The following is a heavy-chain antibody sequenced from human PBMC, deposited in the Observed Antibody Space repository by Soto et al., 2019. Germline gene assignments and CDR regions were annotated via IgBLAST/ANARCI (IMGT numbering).Heavy chain of an antibody. CDR1: GFTFSSYA. V-gene: IGHV3-30-3*01. D-gene: IGHD2-15*01. Sequence: PGGSLRLSCAASGFTFSSYAMHWVRQAPGKGLEWVAVISYDGSNKYYADSVKGRFTISRDNSKNTLYLQMNSLRAEDTAVYYFFLTIAVGSYGMYAFGQRTTVPVS. J-gene: IGHJ6*02. CDR2: ISYDGSNK. CDR3: FLTIAVGSYGMYA.